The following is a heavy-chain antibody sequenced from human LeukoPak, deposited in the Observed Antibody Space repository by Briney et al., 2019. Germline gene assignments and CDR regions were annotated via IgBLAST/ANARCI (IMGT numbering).Heavy chain of an antibody. D-gene: IGHD2-21*02. J-gene: IGHJ4*02. CDR2: IYTSGST. Sequence: SETLSLTCTVSGGSISNYYWSWIRQPAGKGLEWIGRIYTSGSTNYNPSLKSRVTISVDTSKNQFSLKLSSVTAADTAVYYCARGGYCGGDCYFYYWGQGTLVTVSS. V-gene: IGHV4-4*07. CDR1: GGSISNYY. CDR3: ARGGYCGGDCYFYY.